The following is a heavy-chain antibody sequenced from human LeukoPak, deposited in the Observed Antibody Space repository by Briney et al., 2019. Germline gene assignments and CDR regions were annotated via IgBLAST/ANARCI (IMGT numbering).Heavy chain of an antibody. D-gene: IGHD1-26*01. CDR2: IYHSGST. J-gene: IGHJ4*02. V-gene: IGHV4-30-2*01. CDR3: ARARETLFDY. Sequence: SETLSLTCAVSGGSISSGGYSWSWIRQPPGKGLEWIGYIYHSGSTYYNPSLKSRVTISVDRSKNQFSLKLSSVTAADTAVYYCARARETLFDYWGQGTLVTASS. CDR1: GGSISSGGYS.